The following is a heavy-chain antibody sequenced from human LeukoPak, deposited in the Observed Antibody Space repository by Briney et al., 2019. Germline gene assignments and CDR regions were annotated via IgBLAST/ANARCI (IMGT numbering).Heavy chain of an antibody. CDR3: AVIGYSGYDYGY. CDR1: GYTFTSYY. Sequence: ASVKVSCKASGYTFTSYYMHWVRQAPGQGLERMGIINPSGGSTSYAQKFQGRVTMTRDMSTSTVYMELSSLRSEDTAVYYCAVIGYSGYDYGYWGQGTLVTVSS. CDR2: INPSGGST. V-gene: IGHV1-46*01. D-gene: IGHD5-12*01. J-gene: IGHJ4*02.